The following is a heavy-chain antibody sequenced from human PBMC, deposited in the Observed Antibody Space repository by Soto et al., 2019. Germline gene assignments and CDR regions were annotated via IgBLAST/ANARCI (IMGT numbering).Heavy chain of an antibody. J-gene: IGHJ4*02. CDR2: VYYTGST. D-gene: IGHD3-3*01. V-gene: IGHV4-61*01. Sequence: KPSEALSLTCTLSGGSVSNSSHYWTWIRQPPGKGLEWIGYVYYTGSTNYTPSLHSRVTISVDTSKNQFSLTLSSVTAADTAVYYCARGDGFWSGYSYLNYWGQGTPVTVSS. CDR3: ARGDGFWSGYSYLNY. CDR1: GGSVSNSSHY.